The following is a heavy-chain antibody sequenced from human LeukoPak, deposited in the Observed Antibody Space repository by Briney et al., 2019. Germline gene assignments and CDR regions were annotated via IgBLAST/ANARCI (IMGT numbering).Heavy chain of an antibody. D-gene: IGHD3-16*01. V-gene: IGHV4-59*05. CDR2: IFYSGES. J-gene: IGHJ4*02. Sequence: PSETLSLTCTVSGGSISSYYWSWIRQPPGKGLEWIASIFYSGESNKSPSLKNRVTVSVDTSKNQFFLKLTSVTVADTAVYFCARLGDVEVNGGTLDYWGRGTLVTVSS. CDR3: ARLGDVEVNGGTLDY. CDR1: GGSISSYY.